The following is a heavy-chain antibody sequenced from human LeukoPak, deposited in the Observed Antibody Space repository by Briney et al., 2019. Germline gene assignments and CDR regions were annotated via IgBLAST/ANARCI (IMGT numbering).Heavy chain of an antibody. D-gene: IGHD2-15*01. CDR3: ARAGVVVVAATTLFDY. J-gene: IGHJ4*02. V-gene: IGHV4-59*08. CDR1: GGSISSYY. Sequence: SETLSLTCTVSGGSISSYYWSWIRQPPGKGLEWIGYIYYSGSTNYNPSLKSRVTISVDTSKNQFSLKLSSVTAADTAVYYCARAGVVVVAATTLFDYWGQGNLVIVSS. CDR2: IYYSGST.